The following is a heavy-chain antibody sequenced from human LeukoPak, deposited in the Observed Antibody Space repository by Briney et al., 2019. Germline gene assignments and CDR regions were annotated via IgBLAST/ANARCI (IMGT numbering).Heavy chain of an antibody. CDR2: INHSGST. J-gene: IGHJ4*02. D-gene: IGHD6-13*01. CDR1: GGSFSGYY. V-gene: IGHV4-34*01. CDR3: ARHSSSWHFDY. Sequence: PSETLSLTCAVYGGSFSGYYWSWIRQPPGKGLEWIGEINHSGSTNYNPSLKSRVTISVDTSKNQFSLKLSSVTAADTAVYYCARHSSSWHFDYWGQGTLVTVSS.